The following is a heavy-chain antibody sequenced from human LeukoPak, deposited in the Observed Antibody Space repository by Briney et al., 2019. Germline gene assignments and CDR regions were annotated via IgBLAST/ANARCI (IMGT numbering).Heavy chain of an antibody. CDR1: GFTVRNNY. CDR2: IYSGGST. J-gene: IGHJ4*02. V-gene: IGHV3-66*01. D-gene: IGHD3-10*01. Sequence: PGGSLRLSCAASGFTVRNNYMSWVRQAPGKGLEWVSVIYSGGSTYYADSVKGGFTISRDNSKNTLYLQMNSLRAEDTAVYFCATGERMVRGDGVDYWGQGTLVTVSS. CDR3: ATGERMVRGDGVDY.